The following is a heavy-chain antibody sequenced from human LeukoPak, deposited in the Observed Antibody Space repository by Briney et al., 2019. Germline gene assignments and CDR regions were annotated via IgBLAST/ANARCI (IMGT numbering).Heavy chain of an antibody. J-gene: IGHJ5*02. Sequence: ASVKVSCKASGYTFTGYYMHWVRQAPGQGLEWMGWINPNSGGTNYAQKFQGRVTMTRDTSISTAYMELSRLSSDDTAVYYCARDHGYCSSTSCYNWFDPWGQGTLVTVSS. CDR3: ARDHGYCSSTSCYNWFDP. D-gene: IGHD2-2*01. CDR2: INPNSGGT. CDR1: GYTFTGYY. V-gene: IGHV1-2*02.